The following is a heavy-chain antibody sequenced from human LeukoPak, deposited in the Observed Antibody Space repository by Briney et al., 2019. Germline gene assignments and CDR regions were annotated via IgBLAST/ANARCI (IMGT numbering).Heavy chain of an antibody. D-gene: IGHD3-10*01. CDR2: ISSSSSYI. CDR1: GFTFSSYS. CDR3: ARRGWFGELFPANY. J-gene: IGHJ4*02. V-gene: IGHV3-21*01. Sequence: PGGSLRLSCAASGFTFSSYSMNWVRQAPGKGLEWVSSISSSSSYIYYTDSVKGRFTTSRDNAKNSLYPQMNSLRVEDTAVYYCARRGWFGELFPANYWGQGTLVTVSS.